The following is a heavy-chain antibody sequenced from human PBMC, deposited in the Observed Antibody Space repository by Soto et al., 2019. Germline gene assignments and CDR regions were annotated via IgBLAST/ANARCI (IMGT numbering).Heavy chain of an antibody. V-gene: IGHV4-31*03. D-gene: IGHD2-8*01. Sequence: SLSHTCTFSGGAISSGGYYCSWIRHHPGKGLEWIGYIYYSGSTYYNPSLKSGAPLSVETSNDQSSLKLSSVPAADTAVYYCARLPACPNGVCSTPLHYYYVMDVWGQGTTVTVSS. CDR1: GGAISSGGYY. CDR3: ARLPACPNGVCSTPLHYYYVMDV. J-gene: IGHJ6*02. CDR2: IYYSGST.